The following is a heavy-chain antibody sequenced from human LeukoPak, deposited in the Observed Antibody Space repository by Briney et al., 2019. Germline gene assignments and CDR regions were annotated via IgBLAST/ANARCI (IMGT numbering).Heavy chain of an antibody. CDR3: AKELYYDFWSGYLD. CDR1: GFAFSSFA. V-gene: IGHV3-23*01. Sequence: GGSLRLSCAASGFAFSSFAMSWVRQAPGKGLEWVSAISGSGGSTYYADSVKGRFTISRDNSKNTLYLQMNSLRAEDTAVYYCAKELYYDFWSGYLDWGQGTLVTVSP. D-gene: IGHD3-3*01. J-gene: IGHJ4*02. CDR2: ISGSGGST.